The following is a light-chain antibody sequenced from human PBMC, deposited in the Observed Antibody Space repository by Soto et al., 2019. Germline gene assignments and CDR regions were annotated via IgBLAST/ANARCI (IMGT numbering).Light chain of an antibody. J-gene: IGLJ1*01. CDR3: TSNTTVIPYV. CDR2: AVS. V-gene: IGLV2-14*01. Sequence: QSVLTQPASVSGSPGQSITISCTGTSSDVGLYDYVSWYQQHPGKAPQLMIYAVSNRPSGVSNRFSASKSGKAASLFISGLQAEDEADYYCTSNTTVIPYVCGSGPSATVL. CDR1: SSDVGLYDY.